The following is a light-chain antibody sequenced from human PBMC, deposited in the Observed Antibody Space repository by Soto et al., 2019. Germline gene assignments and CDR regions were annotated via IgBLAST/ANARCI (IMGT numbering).Light chain of an antibody. J-gene: IGKJ3*01. CDR2: GAS. CDR3: QQYGRSPFT. Sequence: EIVMTQSPGTLSLSPGETATLSCRASQSVSSNYVAWFHQKPGQAPRLLIYGASSRATRVPDRFSASGSGTDFTLTISRLEPEDFAVYYCQQYGRSPFTFGPGTKVDIK. CDR1: QSVSSNY. V-gene: IGKV3-20*01.